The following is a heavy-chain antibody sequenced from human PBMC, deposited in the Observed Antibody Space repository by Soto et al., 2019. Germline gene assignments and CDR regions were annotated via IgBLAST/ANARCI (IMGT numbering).Heavy chain of an antibody. CDR2: INPNDGDT. V-gene: IGHV1-2*02. D-gene: IGHD2-15*01. Sequence: QVHLVQSGAEVKKPGASVKVSCRASGYRFTDYYLHWVRQAPGQGLEWMGWINPNDGDTNYAQNFHGRVTLTRDTAVSTAYMQLDRLTFDDTALFYCARDLGDGSQPFDFCGQGTLVTVSS. CDR1: GYRFTDYY. J-gene: IGHJ4*02. CDR3: ARDLGDGSQPFDF.